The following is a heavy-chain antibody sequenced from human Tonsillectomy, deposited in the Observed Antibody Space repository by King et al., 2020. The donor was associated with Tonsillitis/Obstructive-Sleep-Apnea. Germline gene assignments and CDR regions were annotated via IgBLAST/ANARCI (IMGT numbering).Heavy chain of an antibody. CDR1: GGSFSGYY. J-gene: IGHJ6*03. D-gene: IGHD3/OR15-3a*01. CDR2: MHHSGIT. V-gene: IGHV4-34*01. Sequence: VQLQQWGAGLLKPSETLSLTCAVYGGSFSGYYWTWIRQPPGKGLEWIGEMHHSGITNYNPSLKSRVTISVDTSKNQFSLTLSSLTAADTAVCYCAKLDYHYYMDVWGKGTTVTVS. CDR3: AKLDYHYYMDV.